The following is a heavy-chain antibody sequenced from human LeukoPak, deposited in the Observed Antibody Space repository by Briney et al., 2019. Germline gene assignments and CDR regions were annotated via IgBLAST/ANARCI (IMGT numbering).Heavy chain of an antibody. Sequence: PGGSLRLSCAASGFTCSSYAMHWVRQAPGKGLEWVAVISYDGSNKYYADSVKGRFTISRDNSKNTLYLQMNSLRAEDTAVYYCAREGGSQPYYYYYGMDVWGQGTTVTVSS. CDR3: AREGGSQPYYYYYGMDV. D-gene: IGHD2-2*01. V-gene: IGHV3-30-3*01. CDR2: ISYDGSNK. CDR1: GFTCSSYA. J-gene: IGHJ6*02.